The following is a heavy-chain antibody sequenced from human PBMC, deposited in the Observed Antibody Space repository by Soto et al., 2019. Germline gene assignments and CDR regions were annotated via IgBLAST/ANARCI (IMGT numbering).Heavy chain of an antibody. CDR1: GFTFGDYA. D-gene: IGHD3-22*01. CDR3: TRYKPYYDSSGDYFYY. Sequence: GGSLRLSCTASGFTFGDYAMSWVRQAPGKGLEWVGFIRSKAYGGTTEYAASVKVRFTISRHDSKSIAYLQMNSLKTEDTAVYYCTRYKPYYDSSGDYFYYWGPGTLVTVSS. J-gene: IGHJ4*02. CDR2: IRSKAYGGTT. V-gene: IGHV3-49*04.